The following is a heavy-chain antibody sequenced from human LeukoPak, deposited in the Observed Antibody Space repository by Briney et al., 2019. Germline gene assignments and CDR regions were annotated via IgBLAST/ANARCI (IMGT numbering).Heavy chain of an antibody. CDR2: ISYDGSNK. V-gene: IGHV3-30-3*01. CDR3: ARDMSGSGSYNTIDY. J-gene: IGHJ4*02. Sequence: GGSLRLSCAASGFTFSSYWMSWVRQAPGKGLEWVAVISYDGSNKYYADSVKGRFTISRDNSKNTLYLQMNSLRAEDTAVYYCARDMSGSGSYNTIDYWGQGTLVTVSS. CDR1: GFTFSSYW. D-gene: IGHD1-26*01.